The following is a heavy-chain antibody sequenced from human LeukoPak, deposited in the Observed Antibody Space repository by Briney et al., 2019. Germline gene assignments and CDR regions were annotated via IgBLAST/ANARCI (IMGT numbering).Heavy chain of an antibody. Sequence: PGGSLRLSCAASGFTFSHYAMSWVRQAPGKGLEWVAVISYDGSNKYYADSVKGRFTISRDNSKNTLYLQMNSLRAEDTAVYYCARDSGDGYNDREDFDYWGQGTLVTVSS. CDR1: GFTFSHYA. D-gene: IGHD5-24*01. CDR3: ARDSGDGYNDREDFDY. V-gene: IGHV3-30-3*01. CDR2: ISYDGSNK. J-gene: IGHJ4*02.